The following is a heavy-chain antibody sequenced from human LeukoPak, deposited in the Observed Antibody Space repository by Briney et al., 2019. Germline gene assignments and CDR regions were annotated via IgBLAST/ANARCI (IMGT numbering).Heavy chain of an antibody. CDR1: GVSITNGYW. J-gene: IGHJ5*02. V-gene: IGHV4-4*02. D-gene: IGHD6-13*01. Sequence: SETLSLTCVVSGVSITNGYWWYWVRQTPGKGLEWIGEIYHNGRTKYNPSLKSRVSILVDKSRNQFSLNLSSVTAADTAVYYCARGYSSSWYFNWFDPWGQGTLVTVSS. CDR2: IYHNGRT. CDR3: ARGYSSSWYFNWFDP.